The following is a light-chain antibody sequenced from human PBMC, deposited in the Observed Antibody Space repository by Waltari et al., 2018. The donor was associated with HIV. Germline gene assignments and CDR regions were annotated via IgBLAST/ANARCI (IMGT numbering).Light chain of an antibody. CDR3: VLYMGSGIPM. Sequence: LSVSPGGTITLTCGLNSGSVSTSYYPSWYQQTPGQAPRTLVYATNTRSSGVPDRFSGTILGNKAALTITGAQADDDSAFYCVLYMGSGIPMFGGGTKLTVL. J-gene: IGLJ3*02. V-gene: IGLV8-61*01. CDR1: SGSVSTSYY. CDR2: ATN.